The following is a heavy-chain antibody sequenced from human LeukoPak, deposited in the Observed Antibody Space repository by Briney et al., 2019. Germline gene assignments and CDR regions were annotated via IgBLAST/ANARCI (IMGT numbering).Heavy chain of an antibody. Sequence: ASVKVSCKTSGYTFTSYDIHWVRQATGQGLEWMGWMNPNSGNTGYAQSFQGRITITRNTSISTAYVELSSLGSEDTAVYYCARRYSGRPLDYWGQGTLVTVSS. J-gene: IGHJ4*02. CDR1: GYTFTSYD. CDR2: MNPNSGNT. V-gene: IGHV1-8*03. D-gene: IGHD1-26*01. CDR3: ARRYSGRPLDY.